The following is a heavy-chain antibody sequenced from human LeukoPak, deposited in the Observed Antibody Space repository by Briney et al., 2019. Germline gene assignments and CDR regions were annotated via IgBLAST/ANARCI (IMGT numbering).Heavy chain of an antibody. Sequence: ASVKVSCRVSGYTLTELSMHWVRQAPGKGLEWMGGFDPEDGETIYAQKFQGRVTMTEDTSTDTAYMELSSLRSEDTAVYYCATDRYCSSTSCQLIDYWGQGTLVTVSS. D-gene: IGHD2-2*01. CDR1: GYTLTELS. CDR3: ATDRYCSSTSCQLIDY. J-gene: IGHJ4*02. V-gene: IGHV1-24*01. CDR2: FDPEDGET.